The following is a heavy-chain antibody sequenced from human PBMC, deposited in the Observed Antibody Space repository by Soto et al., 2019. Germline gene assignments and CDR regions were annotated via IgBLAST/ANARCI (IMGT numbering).Heavy chain of an antibody. CDR1: GYTFSRYG. J-gene: IGHJ4*02. CDR3: ARASAYSTPWSFDN. D-gene: IGHD6-13*01. V-gene: IGHV1-18*01. Sequence: QVQLVQSGAEGKKPGASGRVSCKASGYTFSRYGISWVRQAPGQGLEWMGWISGFNGNTKESEKLQGRVTLTTDTAANTAHMELRGLRSDDTAVYYCARASAYSTPWSFDNWGQGTLVTVSS. CDR2: ISGFNGNT.